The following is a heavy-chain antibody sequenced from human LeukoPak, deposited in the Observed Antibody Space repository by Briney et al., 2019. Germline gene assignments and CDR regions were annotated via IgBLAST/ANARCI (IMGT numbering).Heavy chain of an antibody. J-gene: IGHJ6*02. Sequence: PSETLSLTCTVSGGSISSSSHSRGWIRQPPGKGLEWIGSIYYSGSTYYNPSLKSRVTISVDTSKNQFSLKLSSVTAADTAVYYCASTREDIVVVPAATYYYYGMDVWGQGTTVTVSS. CDR1: GGSISSSSHS. CDR3: ASTREDIVVVPAATYYYYGMDV. D-gene: IGHD2-2*01. CDR2: IYYSGST. V-gene: IGHV4-39*01.